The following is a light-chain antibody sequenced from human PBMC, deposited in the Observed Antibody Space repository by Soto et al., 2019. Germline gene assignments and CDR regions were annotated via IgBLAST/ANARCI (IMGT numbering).Light chain of an antibody. V-gene: IGKV1-6*01. CDR1: QGIRND. CDR2: AAS. J-gene: IGKJ1*01. CDR3: QQYNDWPRT. Sequence: AIQVTQSPSSLSASVGDRVTITCRASQGIRNDLGWYQQKPGKAPKLLIFAASTLQSGVPSRFSGSGSGTDFTLTISSLQPEDFATYYCQQYNDWPRTFGQGTKVDIK.